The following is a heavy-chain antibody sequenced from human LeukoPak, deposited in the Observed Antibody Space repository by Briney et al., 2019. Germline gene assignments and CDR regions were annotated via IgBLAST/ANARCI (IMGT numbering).Heavy chain of an antibody. D-gene: IGHD3-22*01. J-gene: IGHJ4*02. V-gene: IGHV4-34*01. CDR2: INHSGST. CDR1: GGSFNGYY. CDR3: ASSPQKYYYDSSGYDFDY. Sequence: SETLSLTCAVYGGSFNGYYWSWIRQPPGKGLEWIGEINHSGSTNYNPSLKSRVTISVDMSKNQFSLNVSSVTAADTAVYYCASSPQKYYYDSSGYDFDYWGQGTLVTVSS.